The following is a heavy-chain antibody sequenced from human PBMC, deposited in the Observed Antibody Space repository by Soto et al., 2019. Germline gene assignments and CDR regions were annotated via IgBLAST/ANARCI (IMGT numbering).Heavy chain of an antibody. CDR3: ARDYEGFGESQGYYGMDV. CDR1: GGTFSSYA. CDR2: IIPIFGTA. V-gene: IGHV1-69*01. J-gene: IGHJ6*02. D-gene: IGHD3-10*01. Sequence: QVQLVQSGAEVKKPGSSVKVSCKASGGTFSSYAISWVRQAPGQGLEWMGGIIPIFGTANYAQKFHGRVTITADESTSTDYMELSSLRSEDTAVYYCARDYEGFGESQGYYGMDVWGQGTTVTVSS.